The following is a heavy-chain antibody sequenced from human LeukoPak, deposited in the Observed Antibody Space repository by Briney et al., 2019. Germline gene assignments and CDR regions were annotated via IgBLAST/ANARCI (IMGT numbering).Heavy chain of an antibody. CDR1: GFTFSDYY. V-gene: IGHV3-7*01. Sequence: PGGSLRLSCAASGFTFSDYYMSWIRQAPGKGLEWVANIKQDGSEKYYVDSVKGRFTISRDNAKNSLYLQMNSLRAEDTAVYYCARDDMTYYYDSSGYYYHSYFDYWGQGTLVTVSS. CDR2: IKQDGSEK. CDR3: ARDDMTYYYDSSGYYYHSYFDY. D-gene: IGHD3-22*01. J-gene: IGHJ4*02.